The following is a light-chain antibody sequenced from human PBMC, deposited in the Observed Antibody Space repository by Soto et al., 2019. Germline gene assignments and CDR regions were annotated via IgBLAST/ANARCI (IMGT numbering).Light chain of an antibody. CDR2: GNN. CDR3: QSYDSSLSGSV. Sequence: QSALTQPPSVSGAPGQRVTISCTGSSSNIGAGYDVHWYQQLPGTAPKLLMYGNNNRPSGVPDRFSGSKSGTSASLAITGLQAEDEADYYCQSYDSSLSGSVFGGGTKVTVL. CDR1: SSNIGAGYD. V-gene: IGLV1-40*01. J-gene: IGLJ2*01.